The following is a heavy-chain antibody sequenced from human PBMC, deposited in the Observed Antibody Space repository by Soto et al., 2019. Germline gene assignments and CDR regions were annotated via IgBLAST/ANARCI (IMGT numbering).Heavy chain of an antibody. D-gene: IGHD1-1*01. CDR1: GFTFSTSA. CDR3: AKREWDYTGSVFEI. J-gene: IGHJ3*02. Sequence: GGSLRLSCAASGFTFSTSAMSWVRQAPGKGLEWVSGISASGGSTYRADSVKGRFTISRDSSKNTLYLQMNSLRAEDTAVYYCAKREWDYTGSVFEIWGQGKMVTVSS. CDR2: ISASGGST. V-gene: IGHV3-23*01.